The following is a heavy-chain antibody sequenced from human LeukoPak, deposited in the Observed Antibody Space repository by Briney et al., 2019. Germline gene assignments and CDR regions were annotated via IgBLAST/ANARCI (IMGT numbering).Heavy chain of an antibody. CDR3: ARGLGYCSSTSCYPFGWFDP. Sequence: ASVKVSRKASGYTFTSYYMHWVRQAPGQGLEWMGVINPSGGSTSYAQKFQGRVTMTRDTSTSTVYMELSSLRSEDTAVYYCARGLGYCSSTSCYPFGWFDPWGQGTLVTVSS. J-gene: IGHJ5*02. CDR2: INPSGGST. D-gene: IGHD2-2*01. V-gene: IGHV1-46*01. CDR1: GYTFTSYY.